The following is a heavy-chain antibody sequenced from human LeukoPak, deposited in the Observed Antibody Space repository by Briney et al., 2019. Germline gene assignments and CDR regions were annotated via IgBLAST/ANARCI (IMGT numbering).Heavy chain of an antibody. V-gene: IGHV3-30-3*01. D-gene: IGHD3-22*01. CDR2: ISYDGSDK. J-gene: IGHJ4*02. CDR1: GFTFNNYA. Sequence: GGSLRLSCAASGFTFNNYAIHWVRQAPGKGLEWVALISYDGSDKYYADSVKGRFTISRDNSKNTLYLQMNSLRPEDTALHYCVRGRYYHDVSGYPDYWGQGTLVTVSS. CDR3: VRGRYYHDVSGYPDY.